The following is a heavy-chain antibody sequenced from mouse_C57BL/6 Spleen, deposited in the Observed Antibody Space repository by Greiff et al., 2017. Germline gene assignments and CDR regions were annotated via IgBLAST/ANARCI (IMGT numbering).Heavy chain of an antibody. Sequence: EVKVVESGGGLVQPGGSLKLSCAASGFTFSDYYMYWVRQTPEKRLEWVAYISNGGGSTYYPDTVKGRFTISRDNAKNTPYLQMSRLKSEDTAMYYCARYYYGNLDYWGQGTTLTVSS. D-gene: IGHD2-1*01. V-gene: IGHV5-12*01. CDR3: ARYYYGNLDY. CDR1: GFTFSDYY. CDR2: ISNGGGST. J-gene: IGHJ2*01.